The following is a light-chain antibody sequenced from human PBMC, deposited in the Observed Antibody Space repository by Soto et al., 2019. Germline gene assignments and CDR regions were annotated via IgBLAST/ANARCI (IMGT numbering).Light chain of an antibody. J-gene: IGKJ1*01. CDR2: GAS. Sequence: EIVLTQSPGTLSLSPGERATLSCRASQSVSSSYLAWYQQKPGQAPRLLIYGASSRATGIPDRFSGSGSGTDFTLTISRLEPADFAVYYCQQGTFGQGTKVDI. CDR1: QSVSSSY. CDR3: QQGT. V-gene: IGKV3-20*01.